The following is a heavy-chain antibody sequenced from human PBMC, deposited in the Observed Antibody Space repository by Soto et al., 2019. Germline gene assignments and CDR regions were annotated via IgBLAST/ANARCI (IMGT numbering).Heavy chain of an antibody. Sequence: QVQLQESGPGLVKPSETLSLTCTVSGGSIGSYYWSWIRQPPGKGLEWIGYIYYSGSTNYNPSLKSRVTISLDTSKNQFSLKLSSVTAADTAVYYCARRYCSGGSCSLDYWGQGTLVTV. CDR3: ARRYCSGGSCSLDY. J-gene: IGHJ4*02. D-gene: IGHD2-15*01. CDR2: IYYSGST. CDR1: GGSIGSYY. V-gene: IGHV4-59*08.